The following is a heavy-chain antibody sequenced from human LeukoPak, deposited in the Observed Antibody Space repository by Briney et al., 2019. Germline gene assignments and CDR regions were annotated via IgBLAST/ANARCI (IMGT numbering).Heavy chain of an antibody. D-gene: IGHD2-15*01. Sequence: GGSLRLSCAASGFTFSSYAMSWVRQAPGGGLEWVSAISGSGDTTYHADSVKGRFTISRDNSENRLSLQMDSLRAEDTAVYFCAKDTTAWWYHRAYMDVWGKGTTVIVSS. V-gene: IGHV3-23*01. CDR3: AKDTTAWWYHRAYMDV. CDR1: GFTFSSYA. J-gene: IGHJ6*03. CDR2: ISGSGDTT.